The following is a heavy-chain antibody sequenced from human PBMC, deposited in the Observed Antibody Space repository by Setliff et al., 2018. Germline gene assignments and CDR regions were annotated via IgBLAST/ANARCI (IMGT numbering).Heavy chain of an antibody. D-gene: IGHD6-19*01. V-gene: IGHV4-4*01. CDR1: GDSITKTEF. CDR2: IHQSGST. J-gene: IGHJ3*02. Sequence: SETLSLTCVVSGDSITKTEFWSWVRQAPGKGLEWIGEIHQSGSTNFNSPFKSRVTMSVDESKNHFSLRLNSLTAADTAIYCCARQSRDYVFDIWGQGTVVTVSS. CDR3: ARQSRDYVFDI.